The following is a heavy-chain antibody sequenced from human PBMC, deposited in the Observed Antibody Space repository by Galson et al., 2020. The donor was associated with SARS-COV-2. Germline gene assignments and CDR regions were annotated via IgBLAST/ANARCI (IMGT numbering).Heavy chain of an antibody. V-gene: IGHV4-34*01. CDR1: GESFSPNY. J-gene: IGHJ6*03. CDR3: ARARPSRSGFYYYYHMDV. Sequence: SETLSLTCAVYGESFSPNYWNWVRLPPGRGLEWIGEITHSGTTSYSPSLKSRVTISVDTSKNQFSLILRSVTAADTAVYYFARARPSRSGFYYYYHMDVWGKGTTVTVSS. D-gene: IGHD3-3*01. CDR2: ITHSGTT.